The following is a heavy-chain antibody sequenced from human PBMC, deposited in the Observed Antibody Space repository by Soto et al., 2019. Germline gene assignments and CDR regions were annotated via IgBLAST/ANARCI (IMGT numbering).Heavy chain of an antibody. CDR2: INPDGSRT. CDR3: ATVKLGSYDWFDP. D-gene: IGHD3-16*01. CDR1: GFTFSNYW. Sequence: EVQLVESGGGLVQPGGSLRLSCAASGFTFSNYWMHWVRQAPGKGLMWVSRINPDGSRTTYADSVKGRSAISRDNAKNTLYLQMNSLRADDTSVYYCATVKLGSYDWFDPWGQGTLVTVSS. J-gene: IGHJ5*02. V-gene: IGHV3-74*01.